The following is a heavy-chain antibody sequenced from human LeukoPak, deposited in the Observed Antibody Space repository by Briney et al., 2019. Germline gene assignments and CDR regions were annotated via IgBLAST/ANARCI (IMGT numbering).Heavy chain of an antibody. Sequence: PGGSLRLSCAASGFTFSDYYMSWIRQAPGKGLEWVSYISSSGSTIYYADSVKGRFTISRDNAKNSLYLQMNSLRAEDTAVYYCAKEYYDSSGYPILTRPDAFDIWGQGTMVTVSS. J-gene: IGHJ3*02. CDR3: AKEYYDSSGYPILTRPDAFDI. CDR2: ISSSGSTI. V-gene: IGHV3-11*01. CDR1: GFTFSDYY. D-gene: IGHD3-22*01.